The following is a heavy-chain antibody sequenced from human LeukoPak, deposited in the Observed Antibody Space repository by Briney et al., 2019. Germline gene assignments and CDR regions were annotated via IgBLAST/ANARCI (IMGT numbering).Heavy chain of an antibody. CDR3: ATAGGSGSYYTWGLDY. CDR1: GFTFSSYA. V-gene: IGHV3-23*01. D-gene: IGHD3-10*01. CDR2: ISGSGGST. J-gene: IGHJ4*02. Sequence: GGSLRLSCAASGFTFSSYAMSWVRQAPGKGLEWVSAISGSGGSTYYADSVKGRFTISRDNSKNTLYLQMNSLRAEDTAVYYCATAGGSGSYYTWGLDYWGQGTLVTVSS.